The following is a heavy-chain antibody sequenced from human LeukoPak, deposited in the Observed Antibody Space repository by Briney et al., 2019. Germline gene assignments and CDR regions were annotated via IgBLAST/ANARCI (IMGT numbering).Heavy chain of an antibody. CDR3: ARPSSSWHSGSYWYFDL. D-gene: IGHD6-13*01. V-gene: IGHV1-69*01. Sequence: SVKVSCKASGGTFSSYAISWVRQAPGQGLEWMGGIITIFGTANYAQKFQGRVTITADESTSTAYMELSSLRSEDTAVYYCARPSSSWHSGSYWYFDLWGRGTLVTVSS. J-gene: IGHJ2*01. CDR1: GGTFSSYA. CDR2: IITIFGTA.